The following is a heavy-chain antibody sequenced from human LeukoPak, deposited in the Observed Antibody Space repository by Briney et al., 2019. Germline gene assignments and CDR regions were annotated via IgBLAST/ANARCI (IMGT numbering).Heavy chain of an antibody. D-gene: IGHD2-8*01. CDR2: ISGSGGST. CDR1: GGSISSSSYY. CDR3: AKTPLGYCTNGVCFWPYYFGY. Sequence: PSETLSLTCTVSGGSISSSSYYWGWIRQPPGKGLEWVSAISGSGGSTYYADSVKGRFTISRDNSKNTLYLQMNSLRAEDTAVYYCAKTPLGYCTNGVCFWPYYFGYWGQGTLVTVSS. V-gene: IGHV3-23*01. J-gene: IGHJ4*02.